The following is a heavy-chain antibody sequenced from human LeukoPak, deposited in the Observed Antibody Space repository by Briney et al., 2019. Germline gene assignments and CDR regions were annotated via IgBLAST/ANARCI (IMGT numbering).Heavy chain of an antibody. Sequence: ASGTLSLTCAVSGGSISSSNWWSWVRQPPGKGLEWIGEINHSGSTNYNPSLKSRVTISVDTSRNQFSLKLSSVTAADTTVYYCARHFDYDSGGDPFDIWGQGTMVTVSS. V-gene: IGHV4-4*02. CDR3: ARHFDYDSGGDPFDI. CDR1: GGSISSSNW. J-gene: IGHJ3*02. CDR2: INHSGST. D-gene: IGHD3-10*01.